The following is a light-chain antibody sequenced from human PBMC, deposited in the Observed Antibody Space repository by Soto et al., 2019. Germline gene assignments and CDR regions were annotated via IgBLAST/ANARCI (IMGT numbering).Light chain of an antibody. CDR3: QQYGSSPRT. CDR1: QSARRSY. Sequence: IVLTHSQDTLSFSARYRSTLSFRASQSARRSYLAWYQQTPGQTPRLLIYAASSRATGIPDRFSGSGSRTDFSLTISRLEAEDFAVYYCQQYGSSPRTFGQGTKVDIK. CDR2: AAS. J-gene: IGKJ1*01. V-gene: IGKV3-20*01.